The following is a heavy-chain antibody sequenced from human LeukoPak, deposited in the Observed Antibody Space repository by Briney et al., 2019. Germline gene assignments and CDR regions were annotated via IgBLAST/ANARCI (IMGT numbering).Heavy chain of an antibody. V-gene: IGHV1-8*01. CDR1: GYTFTSYD. D-gene: IGHD3-22*01. Sequence: ASVKVSCKASGYTFTSYDINWVRQATGQGLEWMGWMNPNSGNTGYAQKFPGRVTMTRNTSISTAYMELSSLRSEDTAVYYCATTRGGDYYYDSSGYWSYGYWGQGTLVTVSS. CDR3: ATTRGGDYYYDSSGYWSYGY. J-gene: IGHJ4*02. CDR2: MNPNSGNT.